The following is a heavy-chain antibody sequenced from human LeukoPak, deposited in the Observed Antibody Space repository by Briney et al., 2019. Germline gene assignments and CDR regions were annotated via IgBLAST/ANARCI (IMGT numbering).Heavy chain of an antibody. V-gene: IGHV1-3*01. CDR2: INAGNGNT. CDR3: ARGPPRYCSGGSCGMDV. CDR1: GYTFTNYA. D-gene: IGHD2-15*01. J-gene: IGHJ6*02. Sequence: ASVKVSCKASGYTFTNYAMHWVRQGPGQRLAWMGWINAGNGNTKYSQKFQGRVTITRDTSASTAYMELSSLRSEDTAVYYCARGPPRYCSGGSCGMDVWGQGTTVTVSS.